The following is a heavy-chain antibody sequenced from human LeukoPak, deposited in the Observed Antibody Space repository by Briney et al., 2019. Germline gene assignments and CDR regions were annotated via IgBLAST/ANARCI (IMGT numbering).Heavy chain of an antibody. CDR3: AREVVVVPAANRFDP. D-gene: IGHD2-2*01. Sequence: ASVKVSCKASGYTFTGYYMHWVRQAPGQGLELMGWINPNSGGTNYAQKFQGRVTMTRDTSISTAYMELSRLRSDDTAVYYCAREVVVVPAANRFDPWGQGTLVTVSS. J-gene: IGHJ5*02. CDR2: INPNSGGT. V-gene: IGHV1-2*02. CDR1: GYTFTGYY.